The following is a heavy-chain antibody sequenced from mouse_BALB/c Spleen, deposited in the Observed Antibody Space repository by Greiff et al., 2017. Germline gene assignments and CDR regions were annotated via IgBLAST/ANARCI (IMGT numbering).Heavy chain of an antibody. CDR3: TRKVPFAY. CDR1: GFTFSNYW. Sequence: EVKLVESGGGLVQPGGSMKLSCVASGFTFSNYWMNWVRQSPEKGLEWVAEIRLKSNNYATHYAESVKGRFTISRDDSKSSVYLQMNNLRAEDTGIYYCTRKVPFAYWGQGTLVTVSA. J-gene: IGHJ3*01. CDR2: IRLKSNNYAT. V-gene: IGHV6-6*02.